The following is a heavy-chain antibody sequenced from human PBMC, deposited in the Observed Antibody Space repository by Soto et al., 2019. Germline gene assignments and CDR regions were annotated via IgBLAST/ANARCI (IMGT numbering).Heavy chain of an antibody. CDR2: IIPIFGTA. J-gene: IGHJ6*02. CDR3: AMPRRIVLVPAASHYYYYYGMDV. Sequence: QVQLVQSGAEVKKPGSSVKVSCKASGGTFSSYAISWVRQAPGQGLEWMGGIIPIFGTANYAQKFQGRVTITGDESTSSANMELSCLTSVDTAEYYCAMPRRIVLVPAASHYYYYYGMDVCGQGTTVNASS. D-gene: IGHD2-2*01. CDR1: GGTFSSYA. V-gene: IGHV1-69*12.